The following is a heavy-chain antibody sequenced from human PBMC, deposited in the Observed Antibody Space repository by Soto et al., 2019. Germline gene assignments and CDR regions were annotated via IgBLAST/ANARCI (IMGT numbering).Heavy chain of an antibody. D-gene: IGHD6-25*01. CDR2: IGPDGTST. V-gene: IGHV3-74*01. J-gene: IGHJ5*02. CDR3: VREVIAAIGSIRWFGP. Sequence: GVSLRLSCAVSAVTFRAYWMHWVRQVPGKGLLWVSRIGPDGTSTKYADSVKGRFTISRSNPENTLYLQMTSLRAEDTCVYYRVREVIAAIGSIRWFGPCGQGTLV. CDR1: AVTFRAYW.